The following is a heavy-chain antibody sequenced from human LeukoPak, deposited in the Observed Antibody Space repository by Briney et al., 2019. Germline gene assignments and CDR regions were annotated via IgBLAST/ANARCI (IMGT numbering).Heavy chain of an antibody. V-gene: IGHV4-30-4*01. CDR1: GGSISSGDYY. J-gene: IGHJ4*02. Sequence: SETLSLTCTVSGGSISSGDYYWRWIRQPPGKGLEWIVYIYYSGSTYYNPSFKSRFTISVDTSKNQFSLKLSSVTAADTAVYYCARTYYYDSSGYYPDYFDYWGQGTLVTVSS. D-gene: IGHD3-22*01. CDR3: ARTYYYDSSGYYPDYFDY. CDR2: IYYSGST.